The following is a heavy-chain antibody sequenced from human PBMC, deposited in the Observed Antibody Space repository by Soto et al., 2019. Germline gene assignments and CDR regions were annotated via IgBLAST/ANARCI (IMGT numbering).Heavy chain of an antibody. J-gene: IGHJ5*02. V-gene: IGHV5-10-1*01. Sequence: XESLKLTWQGSGYSCTSYLSNWVRQMPGKGLEWMGRIDPSDSYTNYSPSFQGHVTISADKSISTAYLQWSSLKASDTAMYYCERDSVLAHDPWGQGTLVTVSS. CDR2: IDPSDSYT. D-gene: IGHD3-10*01. CDR3: ERDSVLAHDP. CDR1: GYSCTSYL.